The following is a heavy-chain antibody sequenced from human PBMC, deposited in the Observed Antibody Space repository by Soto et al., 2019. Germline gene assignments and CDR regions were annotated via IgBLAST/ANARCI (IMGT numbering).Heavy chain of an antibody. CDR2: MFYGVST. CDR1: GSSINSSGYY. Sequence: SETLSLTCTVSGSSINSSGYYWGWIRQPPGKGLEWIGSMFYGVSTYYNPSLKSRVTVSVDTSKNQFSLTLRSVTAAEPAVYYCAILPSRHLVDYWGQGTLVTVSS. V-gene: IGHV4-39*01. J-gene: IGHJ4*02. CDR3: AILPSRHLVDY. D-gene: IGHD3-3*02.